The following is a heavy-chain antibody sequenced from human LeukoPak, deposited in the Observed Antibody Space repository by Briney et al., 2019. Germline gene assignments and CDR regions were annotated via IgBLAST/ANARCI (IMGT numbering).Heavy chain of an antibody. Sequence: GGSLRLSCAASGFTFSSYSMNWVRQAPGKGLEWVSSISSSSSYIYYADSVKGRFTISRDNAKNSLYLQMNSLRAEDTALYYCAKGRWGAVAGAFDYWGQGTLVTVSS. CDR2: ISSSSSYI. V-gene: IGHV3-21*04. CDR3: AKGRWGAVAGAFDY. CDR1: GFTFSSYS. J-gene: IGHJ4*02. D-gene: IGHD6-19*01.